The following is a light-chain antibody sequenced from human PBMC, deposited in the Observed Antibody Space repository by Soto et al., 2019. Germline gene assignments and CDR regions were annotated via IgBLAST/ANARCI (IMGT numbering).Light chain of an antibody. CDR1: SSNIGAGYD. CDR3: QSYDSSLSGFYV. Sequence: QSVLTQPPSGSGAPVQRVTISCTGSSSNIGAGYDVHWYQQLPGTAPKLLIYGNSNRPSGVPDRFSGSKSGTSASLAITGLQAEDEADYYCQSYDSSLSGFYVFGTGTKVTVL. V-gene: IGLV1-40*01. J-gene: IGLJ1*01. CDR2: GNS.